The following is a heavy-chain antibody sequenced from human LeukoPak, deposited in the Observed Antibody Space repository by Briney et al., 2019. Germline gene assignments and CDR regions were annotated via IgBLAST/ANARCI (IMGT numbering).Heavy chain of an antibody. J-gene: IGHJ4*02. CDR2: IYYSGST. CDR3: ARRTSLYSSSYRYDY. D-gene: IGHD6-6*01. CDR1: GGSISSYY. V-gene: IGHV4-59*01. Sequence: SETLSLTCTVSGGSISSYYWSWIRQPPGKGLEWIGYIYYSGSTNYNPSLKSRVTISVDTSKNQFSLKLSSVTAADTAVYYCARRTSLYSSSYRYDYWGQGTLVTVSS.